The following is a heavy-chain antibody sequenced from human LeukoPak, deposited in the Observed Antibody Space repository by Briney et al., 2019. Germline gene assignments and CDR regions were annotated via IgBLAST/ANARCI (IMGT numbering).Heavy chain of an antibody. Sequence: GGYLRLSCAASGFTFSSYAMHWVRQAPGKGLEWVANIKRDGSEKDYVDYVKGRFSISRDNAENSLYLQMNSLRAEDTAVYYCARALFTSGWYPDYFDYWGQGTLVTVSS. V-gene: IGHV3-7*01. D-gene: IGHD6-19*01. J-gene: IGHJ4*02. CDR1: GFTFSSYA. CDR3: ARALFTSGWYPDYFDY. CDR2: IKRDGSEK.